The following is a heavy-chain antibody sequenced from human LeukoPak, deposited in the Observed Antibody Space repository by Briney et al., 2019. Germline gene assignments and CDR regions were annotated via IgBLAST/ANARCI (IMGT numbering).Heavy chain of an antibody. CDR3: AKQATIFGVVIGAFDI. D-gene: IGHD3-3*01. J-gene: IGHJ3*02. CDR1: GFTFSSYA. Sequence: SGGSLRLSCAASGFTFSSYAMSWVRQAPGKGLEWVSAISGSGGSTYYADSVKGRFTISRDNSKNTLYLQMNSLRAEDTAVYYCAKQATIFGVVIGAFDIWGQGTMATVSS. CDR2: ISGSGGST. V-gene: IGHV3-23*01.